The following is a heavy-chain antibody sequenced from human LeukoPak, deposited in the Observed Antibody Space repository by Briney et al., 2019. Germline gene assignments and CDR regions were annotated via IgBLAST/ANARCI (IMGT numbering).Heavy chain of an antibody. V-gene: IGHV3-11*04. CDR1: GISFSDSW. CDR3: TTLGYHLDS. Sequence: GGSLRLSCTVSGISFSDSWMTWVRQAPGKGLEWVAYFAGSDTTKYYADSVRGRFTISRDNAKNSLYLQMNSLRAEDTALYYCTTLGYHLDSWGQGTLVTVSS. D-gene: IGHD3-22*01. CDR2: FAGSDTTK. J-gene: IGHJ4*02.